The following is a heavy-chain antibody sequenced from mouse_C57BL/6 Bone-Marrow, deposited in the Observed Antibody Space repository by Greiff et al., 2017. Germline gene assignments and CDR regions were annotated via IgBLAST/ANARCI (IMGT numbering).Heavy chain of an antibody. D-gene: IGHD1-1*01. CDR1: GYTFTDYY. CDR2: INPYTGGN. CDR3: ARSGLYGSSYDYAMDY. J-gene: IGHJ4*01. V-gene: IGHV1-19*01. Sequence: SGPVLVQPGASVKMSCKASGYTFTDYYMNWVKQRPGKSLEWIGVINPYTGGNSYNQKFTGKARLTVDKSSSTAYMELNSLTSEDSAVYYCARSGLYGSSYDYAMDYWGQGTSATVSA.